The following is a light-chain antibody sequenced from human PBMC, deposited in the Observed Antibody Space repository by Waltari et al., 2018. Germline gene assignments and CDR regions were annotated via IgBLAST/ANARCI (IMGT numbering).Light chain of an antibody. CDR1: QGVSRS. V-gene: IGKV3-20*01. Sequence: DILLTQSPATLSSSAGDRVTISCRASQGVSRSLAWYQQKPGQAPRLLIYGASRRATGVPERFSGSGSGTDFSLTISRLEPEDFAIYYCQHYVSLPVSFGQGTKVEIK. CDR3: QHYVSLPVS. CDR2: GAS. J-gene: IGKJ1*01.